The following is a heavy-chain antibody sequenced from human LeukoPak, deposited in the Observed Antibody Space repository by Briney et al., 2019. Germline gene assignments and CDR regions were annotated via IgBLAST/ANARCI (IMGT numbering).Heavy chain of an antibody. CDR3: ARDSFDYDFWSGYYNGNDAFDI. CDR2: IYSGGST. V-gene: IGHV3-53*01. D-gene: IGHD3-3*01. J-gene: IGHJ3*02. Sequence: PGGSLRLSCAASGFTVSSNYMSWVRQAPGKGLEWVSVIYSGGSTYYADSVKGRFTISRDNSKNTLYLQMNSLRAEDTAVYYCARDSFDYDFWSGYYNGNDAFDIWGQGTMVTVSS. CDR1: GFTVSSNY.